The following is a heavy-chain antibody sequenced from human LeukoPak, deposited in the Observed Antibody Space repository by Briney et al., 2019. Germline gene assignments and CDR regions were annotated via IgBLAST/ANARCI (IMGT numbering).Heavy chain of an antibody. CDR1: GGSFSGCY. CDR3: ARGPRIAEAGRRSWFDP. CDR2: INHSGST. V-gene: IGHV4-34*01. D-gene: IGHD6-19*01. Sequence: SETLSLTCAVYGGSFSGCYWSWIRQPPGKGLEWIGEINHSGSTNYNPSLKSRVTISVDTSKNQFSLKLSSVTAADTAVYYCARGPRIAEAGRRSWFDPWGQGTLVTVSS. J-gene: IGHJ5*02.